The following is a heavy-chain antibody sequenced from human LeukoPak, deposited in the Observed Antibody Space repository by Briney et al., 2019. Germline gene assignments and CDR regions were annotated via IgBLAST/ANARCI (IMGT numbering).Heavy chain of an antibody. CDR1: GFTFSSYT. V-gene: IGHV3-48*01. Sequence: PGGSLRLSCAGSGFTFSSYTMHWVRQAPGKGLEWVPYISSSSTTIYYADSVKGRFTISRDNAKNSLHLQMNSLRAEDRAVYYCAREAVSYYYGMDVWGQGTTVTVSS. CDR3: AREAVSYYYGMDV. D-gene: IGHD6-19*01. J-gene: IGHJ6*02. CDR2: ISSSSTTI.